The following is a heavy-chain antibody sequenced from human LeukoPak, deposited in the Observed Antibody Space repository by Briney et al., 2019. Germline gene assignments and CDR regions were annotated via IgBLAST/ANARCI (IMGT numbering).Heavy chain of an antibody. D-gene: IGHD1-26*01. V-gene: IGHV4-61*02. CDR2: IYTSGNT. CDR3: ARAERVIQWELQGYYYYYMDV. Sequence: SETLSLTCTVSGGSISSGVYYWSWIRQPAGKGLEWIGRIYTSGNTNYNPSLKSRVTISVDTSKNQFSLKLSSVTAADTAVYYCARAERVIQWELQGYYYYYMDVWGKGTTVTISS. CDR1: GGSISSGVYY. J-gene: IGHJ6*03.